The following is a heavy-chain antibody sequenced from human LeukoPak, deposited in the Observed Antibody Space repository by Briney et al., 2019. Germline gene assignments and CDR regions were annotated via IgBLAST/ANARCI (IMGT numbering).Heavy chain of an antibody. CDR2: IYSGGST. CDR3: ASSGSYRTQHYFDY. D-gene: IGHD1-26*01. V-gene: IGHV3-66*01. Sequence: GGSLRLSCAASGFTVSSNYMSWVRQAPGKGLEWDSVIYSGGSTYYADSVKGRFTISRDNSKNTLYLQMNSLRAEDTAVYYCASSGSYRTQHYFDYWGQGTLVTVSS. J-gene: IGHJ4*02. CDR1: GFTVSSNY.